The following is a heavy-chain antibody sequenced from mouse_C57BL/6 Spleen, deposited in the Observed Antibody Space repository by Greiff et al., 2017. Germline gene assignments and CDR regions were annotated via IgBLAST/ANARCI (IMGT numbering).Heavy chain of an antibody. Sequence: VQLQQSGPELVKPGASVKISCKASGYAFSSSWMNWVKQRPGKGLEWIGRIYPGDGATNYNGKFKGKATLTADKSSSTAYMQLSSLTSEDAAVYFCAGWLDGYYGGYYAMDYWGQGTSVTVSS. CDR2: IYPGDGAT. CDR3: AGWLDGYYGGYYAMDY. V-gene: IGHV1-82*01. CDR1: GYAFSSSW. J-gene: IGHJ4*01. D-gene: IGHD2-3*01.